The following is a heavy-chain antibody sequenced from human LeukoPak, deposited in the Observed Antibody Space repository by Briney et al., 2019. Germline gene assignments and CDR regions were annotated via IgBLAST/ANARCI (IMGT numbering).Heavy chain of an antibody. V-gene: IGHV3-23*01. CDR1: GFTFNSYA. J-gene: IGHJ6*02. CDR3: ARDRHYYGMDV. Sequence: GGSLRLSCAASGFTFNSYAMTWVRQAPGKGLKWVSAISGSGGSTYYADSVKGRFTISRDNSKNTLYLQMSSLRAEETAVYYCARDRHYYGMDVWGQGTTVTVSS. CDR2: ISGSGGST.